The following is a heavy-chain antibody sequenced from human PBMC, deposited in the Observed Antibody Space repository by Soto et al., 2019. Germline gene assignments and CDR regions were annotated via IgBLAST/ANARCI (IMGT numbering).Heavy chain of an antibody. D-gene: IGHD4-17*01. CDR2: ISSDGRAI. V-gene: IGHV3-48*01. J-gene: IGHJ4*02. CDR3: ARNHGDYGLSGY. Sequence: EVQLVESGGGLIQPGGSLRLSCAASGFTFSSYSLSWVRQAPGKGLEWLSYISSDGRAIYYADSVKGRSTISRDNAKNSLYLQRNSLRAEDTAVYYCARNHGDYGLSGYWGQGTLVTVSS. CDR1: GFTFSSYS.